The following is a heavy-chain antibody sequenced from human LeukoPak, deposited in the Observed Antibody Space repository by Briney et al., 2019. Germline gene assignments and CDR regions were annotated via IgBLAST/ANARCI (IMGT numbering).Heavy chain of an antibody. Sequence: SETLSLTCTVSGGSVSSGSYYWSWIRQPPGKGLEWIGYIYYSGSTNYNPSLKSRVTISVDTSKNQFSLKLSSVTAADTAVYYCARDRVVRGDIILYGMDVWGQGTTVTVSS. V-gene: IGHV4-61*01. CDR2: IYYSGST. CDR3: ARDRVVRGDIILYGMDV. D-gene: IGHD3-10*01. CDR1: GGSVSSGSYY. J-gene: IGHJ6*02.